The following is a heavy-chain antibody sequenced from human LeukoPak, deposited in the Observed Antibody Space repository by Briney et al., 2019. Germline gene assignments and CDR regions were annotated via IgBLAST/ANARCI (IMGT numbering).Heavy chain of an antibody. CDR3: AKDLYCSGGSCYPYGMDV. CDR2: IRYDGSNK. CDR1: GFTFSSYG. Sequence: PGGSLRLSCAAPGFTFSSYGMHWVRQAPGKGLEWVAFIRYDGSNKYYADSVKGRFTISRDNSKNTLYLQMNSLRAEDTAVYYCAKDLYCSGGSCYPYGMDVWGQGTTVTVSS. J-gene: IGHJ6*02. D-gene: IGHD2-15*01. V-gene: IGHV3-30*02.